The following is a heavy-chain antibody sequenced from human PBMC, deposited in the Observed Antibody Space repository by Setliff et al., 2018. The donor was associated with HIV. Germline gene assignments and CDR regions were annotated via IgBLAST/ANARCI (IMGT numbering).Heavy chain of an antibody. CDR2: ISAYDGDT. Sequence: ASVKVSCKASNYTFTNYAITWVRQAPGQRPEWMGCISAYDGDTKYAQKFHNRLSMTADTSTTTAYMDLRSLTCDDTGVYYCARVGLSAVPFPTVCWGQGTLVTVSS. CDR1: NYTFTNYA. J-gene: IGHJ4*02. V-gene: IGHV1-18*01. CDR3: ARVGLSAVPFPTVC. D-gene: IGHD4-4*01.